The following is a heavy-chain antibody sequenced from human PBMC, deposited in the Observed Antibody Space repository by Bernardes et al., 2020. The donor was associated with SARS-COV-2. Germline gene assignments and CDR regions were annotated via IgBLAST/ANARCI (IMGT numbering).Heavy chain of an antibody. Sequence: GGSLRLSCAASGFTFSSYDMHWVRQAPGKGLEWVASISYDLSNKYYADPLKGRFTTSRDNSKDTLYLQMNSLRAEDTAVYYCARTWLRFRGSGYPYYTMDVWGQGTTVTVSS. J-gene: IGHJ6*02. CDR1: GFTFSSYD. D-gene: IGHD5-12*01. CDR3: ARTWLRFRGSGYPYYTMDV. V-gene: IGHV3-33*05. CDR2: ISYDLSNK.